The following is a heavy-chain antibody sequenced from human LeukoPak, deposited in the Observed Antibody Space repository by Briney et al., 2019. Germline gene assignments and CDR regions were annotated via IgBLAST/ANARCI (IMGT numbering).Heavy chain of an antibody. Sequence: GGSLRLSCAACGVSLSTYAMHWMRQTPVKGLEWLAVTSNDGTRNHYADSVKGRFTISRDTSKNALLLQMNRLRAEDTALYYCAGEQDSGAYRAADYWGRGTLVTVSS. CDR2: TSNDGTRN. J-gene: IGHJ4*02. CDR1: GVSLSTYA. D-gene: IGHD6-19*01. CDR3: AGEQDSGAYRAADY. V-gene: IGHV3-30*04.